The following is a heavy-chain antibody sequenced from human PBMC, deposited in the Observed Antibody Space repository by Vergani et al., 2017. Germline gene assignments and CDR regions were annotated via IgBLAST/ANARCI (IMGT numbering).Heavy chain of an antibody. D-gene: IGHD4-17*01. CDR1: GGSISSSSYY. CDR2: IYYSGST. Sequence: QLQLQESGPGLVKPSETLSLTCTVSGGSISSSSYYWGWIRQLPGKGLEWIGSIYYSGSTYYNPSLKSRVTISVDTSKNQFSLKLSSVTAADTAVYYCARHADDYGDYGGFDPWGQGTLVTVSS. CDR3: ARHADDYGDYGGFDP. V-gene: IGHV4-39*01. J-gene: IGHJ5*02.